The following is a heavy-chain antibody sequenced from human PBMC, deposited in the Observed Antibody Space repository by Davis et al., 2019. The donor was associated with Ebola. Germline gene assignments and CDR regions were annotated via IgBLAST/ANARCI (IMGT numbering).Heavy chain of an antibody. J-gene: IGHJ6*02. Sequence: AASVKVSCKASGYTFTSYDINWVRQATGQGLEWMGWMNPNSGNTGYAQKFQGRVTMIRNTSINTAYMELSSLRSEDTAVYYCARDQGIAVAGTRDYYGMDVWGQGTTVTVSS. CDR2: MNPNSGNT. CDR1: GYTFTSYD. V-gene: IGHV1-8*01. CDR3: ARDQGIAVAGTRDYYGMDV. D-gene: IGHD6-19*01.